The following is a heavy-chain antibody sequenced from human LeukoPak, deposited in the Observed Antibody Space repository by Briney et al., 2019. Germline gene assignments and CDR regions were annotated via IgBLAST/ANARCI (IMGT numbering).Heavy chain of an antibody. CDR3: ATGNYYDSRGYYTFGH. V-gene: IGHV3-21*01. J-gene: IGHJ1*01. CDR1: GFTFSSYS. Sequence: TGGSLRLSCAASGFTFSSYSMNWVRQAPGKGLEWVSSISSSSYIYYADSVKGRFTISRDNAKNSLYLQMNSLRAEDTAVYYCATGNYYDSRGYYTFGHWGQGTLVTVSS. CDR2: ISSSSYI. D-gene: IGHD3-22*01.